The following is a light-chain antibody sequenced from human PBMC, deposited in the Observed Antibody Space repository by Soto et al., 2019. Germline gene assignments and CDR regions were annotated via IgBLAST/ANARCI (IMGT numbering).Light chain of an antibody. V-gene: IGKV3-20*01. J-gene: IGKJ4*01. Sequence: EIVLTHSPGTLYLSPGERATLSFRASQSVSSSYLARYQQKPGQAPRLLIYGASSMAPGIPDMFSGSGSGTDYTPTISRLEPEDCAVYYWKQYGRSPIFGGGTKVEIK. CDR3: KQYGRSPI. CDR1: QSVSSSY. CDR2: GAS.